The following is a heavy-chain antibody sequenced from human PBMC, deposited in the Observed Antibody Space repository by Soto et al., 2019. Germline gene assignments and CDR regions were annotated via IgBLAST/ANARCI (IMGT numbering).Heavy chain of an antibody. J-gene: IGHJ4*02. CDR3: AKAIYGGNSDFGY. CDR2: IKQDGGAK. CDR1: GFTFSSYW. D-gene: IGHD4-17*01. Sequence: EVHLVESGGGLVQPGGSLRLSYAASGFTFSSYWMTWVRQAPGKGLEWVANIKQDGGAKYYVDSVKGRFTISRDNAKNSLYLQMNSLRAEDTAVYYCAKAIYGGNSDFGYWGQGTLVTVSS. V-gene: IGHV3-7*05.